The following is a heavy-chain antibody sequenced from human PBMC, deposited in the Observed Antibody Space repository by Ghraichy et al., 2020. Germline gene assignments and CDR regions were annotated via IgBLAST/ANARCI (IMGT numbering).Heavy chain of an antibody. Sequence: GGSLRLSCAASGFTFSSYSMNWVRQAPGKGLEWVSSISSSSSYIYYADSVKGRFTISRDNAKNSLYLQMNSLRAEDTAVYYCARDLLWFGELSFDDDAFDIWGQGTMVTVSS. V-gene: IGHV3-21*01. CDR1: GFTFSSYS. J-gene: IGHJ3*02. CDR3: ARDLLWFGELSFDDDAFDI. CDR2: ISSSSSYI. D-gene: IGHD3-10*01.